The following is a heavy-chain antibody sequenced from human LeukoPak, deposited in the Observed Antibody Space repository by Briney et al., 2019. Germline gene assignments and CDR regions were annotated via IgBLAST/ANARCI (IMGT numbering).Heavy chain of an antibody. Sequence: SETLSLTCTVSGGPVSSGSYYWSWIRQPPGKGLEWIGYIYYSGSTNYNPSLKSRVTISVDTSKNQFSLKLSSVTAADTAVYYCARDVGEATRYYDSSGYLGDAFDIWGQGTMVTVSS. CDR1: GGPVSSGSYY. CDR2: IYYSGST. J-gene: IGHJ3*02. CDR3: ARDVGEATRYYDSSGYLGDAFDI. V-gene: IGHV4-61*01. D-gene: IGHD3-22*01.